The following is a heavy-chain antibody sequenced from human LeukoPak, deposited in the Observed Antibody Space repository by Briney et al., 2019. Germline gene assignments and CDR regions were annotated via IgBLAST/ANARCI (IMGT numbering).Heavy chain of an antibody. CDR3: VRDGSSWGIDY. D-gene: IGHD7-27*01. CDR1: GFTFSSYG. J-gene: IGHJ4*02. CDR2: ISYDGSNK. V-gene: IGHV3-30*03. Sequence: GGSLRLSCAASGFTFSSYGMHWVRQAPGKGLEWVAVISYDGSNKYYADSVKGRFTISRDNAKNSLYLQMNSLRTEDTAVYYCVRDGSSWGIDYWGQGTLVSVSS.